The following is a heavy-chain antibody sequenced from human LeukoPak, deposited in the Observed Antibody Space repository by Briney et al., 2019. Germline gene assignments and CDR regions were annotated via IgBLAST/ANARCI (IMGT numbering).Heavy chain of an antibody. Sequence: SETLSLTCTVSGGPINGGHYYWSWIRQPAGKGLEWIGRIDLSGNTNYAPSLKSRVTISLDTSKNQFSLKLSSVTAADTAVYYCARLEYYYGSGAPVIAFDIWGQGTMVTVSS. CDR3: ARLEYYYGSGAPVIAFDI. D-gene: IGHD3-10*01. J-gene: IGHJ3*02. CDR1: GGPINGGHYY. CDR2: IDLSGNT. V-gene: IGHV4-61*10.